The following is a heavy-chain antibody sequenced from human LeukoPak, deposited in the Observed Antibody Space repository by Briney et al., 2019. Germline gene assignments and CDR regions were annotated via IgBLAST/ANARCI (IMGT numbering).Heavy chain of an antibody. D-gene: IGHD6-13*01. CDR1: GYNFSNCL. Sequence: GESLKISCEGSGYNFSNCLIGWVRQMPGKGLEWMGIIYPGDSDTRYSPSFQGQVTISADKSISTAYLQWSSLKASDTAMYYCAIFSAAAGPYFDYWGQGTLVTVSS. J-gene: IGHJ4*02. CDR3: AIFSAAAGPYFDY. CDR2: IYPGDSDT. V-gene: IGHV5-51*01.